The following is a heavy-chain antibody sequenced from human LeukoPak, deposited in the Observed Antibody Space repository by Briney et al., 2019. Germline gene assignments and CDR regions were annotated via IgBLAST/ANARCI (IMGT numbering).Heavy chain of an antibody. CDR1: GYTLTELS. CDR3: ARSLRSIPATRALYY. D-gene: IGHD2-2*01. V-gene: IGHV1-24*01. Sequence: ASVKVSCKVSGYTLTELSMHWVRQAPGKGLEWMGGFDPEDGETIYAQKFQGRVTMTEDTSTDTAYLELSSLRSEDTAVYYCARSLRSIPATRALYYWGQGTLVTVSS. J-gene: IGHJ4*02. CDR2: FDPEDGET.